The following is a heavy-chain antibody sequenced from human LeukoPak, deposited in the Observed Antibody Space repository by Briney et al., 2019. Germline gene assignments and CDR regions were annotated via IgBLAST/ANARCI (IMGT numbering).Heavy chain of an antibody. CDR1: GFAFSSYA. CDR3: AKDSVYSSSPWGH. V-gene: IGHV3-23*01. J-gene: IGHJ4*02. Sequence: PGGSLRLSCAASGFAFSSYAMSWVRQAPGKGLEWVPAISGSGGSTYYADSVKGRFTISRDNSKNTLYLQMNSLRAEDTAVYYCAKDSVYSSSPWGHWGQGTLVTVSS. CDR2: ISGSGGST. D-gene: IGHD6-6*01.